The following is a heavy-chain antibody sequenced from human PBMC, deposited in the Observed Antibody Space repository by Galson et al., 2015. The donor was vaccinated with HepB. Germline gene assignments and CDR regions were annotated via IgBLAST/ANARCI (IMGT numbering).Heavy chain of an antibody. D-gene: IGHD2-15*01. V-gene: IGHV3-53*01. CDR2: IYSGGHA. J-gene: IGHJ4*02. CDR3: ASPFCIGGNCYLLWY. Sequence: SLRLSCAVSGFTVSKSYVSWVRQAPGKGLEWLSVIYSGGHAFYADSVQGRFTISRDTSKNTVYLQMRSLRAEDTAVYYCASPFCIGGNCYLLWYWGQGTLVTVSS. CDR1: GFTVSKSY.